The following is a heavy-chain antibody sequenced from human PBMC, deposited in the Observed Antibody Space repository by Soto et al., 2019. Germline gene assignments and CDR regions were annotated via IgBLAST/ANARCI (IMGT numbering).Heavy chain of an antibody. CDR1: GYTFTGYF. CDR3: ARGGGTILAPLP. Sequence: ASVKVSCKASGYTFTGYFMHWVRQAPGQGLEWMGWINPNSGATKYAQKFQGGVTLSRDTSISTAYMELSGLRSDDTAVYYCARGGGTILAPLPWGQGTLVTVSS. J-gene: IGHJ5*02. V-gene: IGHV1-2*02. D-gene: IGHD3-3*01. CDR2: INPNSGAT.